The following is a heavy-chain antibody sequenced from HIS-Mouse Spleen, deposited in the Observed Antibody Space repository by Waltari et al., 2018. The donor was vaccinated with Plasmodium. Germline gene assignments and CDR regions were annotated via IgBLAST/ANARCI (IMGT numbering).Heavy chain of an antibody. CDR3: ARDCGSPGSSSSYYYGMDV. J-gene: IGHJ6*02. Sequence: QVQLVQSGAEVKKPGASVKVSCKASGYTFTSYYMHWVRQAPGQGLEWMGISNPSGGSTSYAQKCQGRVTMTRDTSTSTVYMERSSLRSEDTAVYYCARDCGSPGSSSSYYYGMDVWGQGTTVTVSS. CDR2: SNPSGGST. CDR1: GYTFTSYY. D-gene: IGHD6-6*01. V-gene: IGHV1-46*03.